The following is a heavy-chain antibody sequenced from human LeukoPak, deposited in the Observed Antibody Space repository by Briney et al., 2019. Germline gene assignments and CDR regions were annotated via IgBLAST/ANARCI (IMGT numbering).Heavy chain of an antibody. Sequence: GGSLRLSCAASGFTFSSYAMSWVRQAPGKGLEWVSAISGSGGSTYYADSVKGRFTISRHNSKSTLYPKMNSLRAEDTAVYYCARDAVSGSLFDYWGQGTLVTVSS. CDR2: ISGSGGST. D-gene: IGHD2-15*01. CDR1: GFTFSSYA. CDR3: ARDAVSGSLFDY. V-gene: IGHV3-23*01. J-gene: IGHJ4*02.